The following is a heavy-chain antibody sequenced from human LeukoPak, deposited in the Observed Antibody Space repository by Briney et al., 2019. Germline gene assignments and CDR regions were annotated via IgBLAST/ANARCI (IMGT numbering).Heavy chain of an antibody. CDR2: IYPDDSDT. D-gene: IGHD6-19*01. CDR1: GYSYSSYW. CDR3: ARRAVAGTSFDY. Sequence: GESLKISCESSGYSYSSYWIGWVRQMPGKGLEWMGIIYPDDSDTRYSPSFQGQVTISTGKSISTAYLQWSSLKASDTAMYYCARRAVAGTSFDYWGQGTLVTVSS. V-gene: IGHV5-51*01. J-gene: IGHJ4*02.